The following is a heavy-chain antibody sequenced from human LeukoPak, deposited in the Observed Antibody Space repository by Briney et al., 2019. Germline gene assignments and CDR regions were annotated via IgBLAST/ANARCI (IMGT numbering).Heavy chain of an antibody. D-gene: IGHD3-22*01. CDR1: GFTFSSYA. Sequence: GGSLRLSCAASGFTFSSYAMSWVRQAPGKGLEWASAISGSGGSTYYADSVKGRFTISRDNSKNTLYLQMNSLRAEDTAVYYCAKASGYYPYYFDYWGQGTLVTVSS. V-gene: IGHV3-23*01. CDR2: ISGSGGST. J-gene: IGHJ4*02. CDR3: AKASGYYPYYFDY.